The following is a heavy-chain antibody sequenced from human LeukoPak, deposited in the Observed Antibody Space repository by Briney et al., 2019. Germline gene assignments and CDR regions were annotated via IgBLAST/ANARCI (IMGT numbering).Heavy chain of an antibody. V-gene: IGHV4-61*02. Sequence: PSETLSLTCTVSGGSITSGGYYWSWIRQPPGKGLEWIGRIYTSGSTNYNPSLKSRVTISVDTSKNQFSLKLSSVTAADTAVYYCARDPQPAGDDAFDIWGQGTMVTVSS. CDR2: IYTSGST. CDR3: ARDPQPAGDDAFDI. CDR1: GGSITSGGYY. J-gene: IGHJ3*02. D-gene: IGHD3-10*01.